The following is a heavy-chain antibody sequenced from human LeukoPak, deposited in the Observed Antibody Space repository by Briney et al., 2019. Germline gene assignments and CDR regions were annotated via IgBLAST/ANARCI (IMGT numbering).Heavy chain of an antibody. CDR3: AKNYYGSGSYRYYGMGV. J-gene: IGHJ6*02. CDR1: GFTFSSYG. Sequence: GGSLRLSCAASGFTFSSYGMHWVRQAPGKGLEWVAVISYDGSNKYYADSVKGRFTISRDNSKNTLYLQMNSLRAEDTAVYYCAKNYYGSGSYRYYGMGVWGQGTTVTVSS. CDR2: ISYDGSNK. V-gene: IGHV3-30*18. D-gene: IGHD3-10*01.